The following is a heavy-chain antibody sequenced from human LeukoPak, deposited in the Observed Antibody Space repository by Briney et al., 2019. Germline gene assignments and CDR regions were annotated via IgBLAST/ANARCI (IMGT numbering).Heavy chain of an antibody. J-gene: IGHJ4*02. CDR3: ARDRCSSTSCYWGEDFDY. CDR1: GFTFSSYS. V-gene: IGHV3-48*01. Sequence: GGSLRLSXAASGFTFSSYSMNWVRQTPGKGLEWLSYISSSSSTIYYADSVKGRFTISRDNAKNSLYLQMNSLRAEDTAVYYCARDRCSSTSCYWGEDFDYWGQGTLVTVSS. CDR2: ISSSSSTI. D-gene: IGHD2-2*01.